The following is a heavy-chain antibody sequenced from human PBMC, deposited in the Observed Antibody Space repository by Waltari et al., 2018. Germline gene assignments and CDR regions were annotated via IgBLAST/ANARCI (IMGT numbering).Heavy chain of an antibody. CDR1: GFTFSSYA. J-gene: IGHJ3*02. V-gene: IGHV3-23*04. D-gene: IGHD1-1*01. Sequence: EVQLVESGGGLVQPGGSLRLSCAASGFTFSSYAMSWVRQAPGKGLEWVSGIRGSGGSTYYADSVNGRFTISKDNSKNTLDLQMNSLRVEDTAVYYCAISRAGTIDAFDIWGQGTMVTGSS. CDR2: IRGSGGST. CDR3: AISRAGTIDAFDI.